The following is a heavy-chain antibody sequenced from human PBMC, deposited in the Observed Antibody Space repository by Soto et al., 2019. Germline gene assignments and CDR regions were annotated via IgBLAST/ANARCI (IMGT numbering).Heavy chain of an antibody. CDR1: GFTFSSYA. CDR3: AKKGSSRAARRGAFDI. V-gene: IGHV3-23*01. CDR2: ISGSGGST. J-gene: IGHJ3*02. D-gene: IGHD6-6*01. Sequence: GGSLRLSCAASGFTFSSYAMSWVRQAPGKGLEWVSAISGSGGSTYYADSVKGRFTISRDNSKNTLYLQMNSLRAEDTAVYVCAKKGSSRAARRGAFDIWGQGTMVTVSS.